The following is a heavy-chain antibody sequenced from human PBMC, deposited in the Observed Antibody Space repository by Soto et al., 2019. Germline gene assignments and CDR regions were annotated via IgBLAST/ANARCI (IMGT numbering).Heavy chain of an antibody. J-gene: IGHJ6*03. Sequence: GASVKVSCKASGGTFSSYTISWVRQAPGQGLEWMGRIIPILGIANYAQKFQGRVTITADKSTSTAYMELSSLRSEDTAAYYCARGHLTIFGAGDFYYYYYMDVWGKGTTITVS. D-gene: IGHD3-3*01. CDR3: ARGHLTIFGAGDFYYYYYMDV. V-gene: IGHV1-69*02. CDR1: GGTFSSYT. CDR2: IIPILGIA.